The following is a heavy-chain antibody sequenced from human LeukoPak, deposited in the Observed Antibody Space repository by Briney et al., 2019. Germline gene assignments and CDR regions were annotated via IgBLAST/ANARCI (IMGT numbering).Heavy chain of an antibody. J-gene: IGHJ4*02. CDR1: GFTFSDYY. CDR2: ITSSGGTI. Sequence: PGGSLRLSCAASGFTFSDYYMSWIRQAPGKGLEWVSYITSSGGTIYYADSVKGRFTISRDSAKSSLYLQMNSLSADDTAVYYCAREVMGVAVTGTIDYWGQGTLVTVSS. D-gene: IGHD6-19*01. CDR3: AREVMGVAVTGTIDY. V-gene: IGHV3-11*01.